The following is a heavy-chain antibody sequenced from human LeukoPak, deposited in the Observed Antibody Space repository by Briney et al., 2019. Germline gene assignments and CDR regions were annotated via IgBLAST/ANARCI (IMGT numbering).Heavy chain of an antibody. CDR2: IRYDGSNE. CDR3: AKVMPPGRIRFYSYYMDV. Sequence: PGGSLRLSCAASGFTFNNYAMSWVRQAPGKGLEWVAFIRYDGSNEYYADSVKGRFTISRDKSKNTLSLQMNGLRVEDTAVYYCAKVMPPGRIRFYSYYMDVWGKGTTVTVS. V-gene: IGHV3-30*02. J-gene: IGHJ6*03. D-gene: IGHD2-15*01. CDR1: GFTFNNYA.